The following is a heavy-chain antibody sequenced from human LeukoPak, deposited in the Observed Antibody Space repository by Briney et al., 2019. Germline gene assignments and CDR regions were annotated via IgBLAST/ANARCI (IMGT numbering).Heavy chain of an antibody. CDR3: ARGGYCSSTSCGNWFDP. Sequence: SETLSLTCTVSGGSISSYCWSWIRQPAGKGLEWIGRIYTSGSTNYNPSLKSRVTMSVDTSKNQFSLKLSSVTAADTAVYYCARGGYCSSTSCGNWFDPWGQGTLVTVSS. CDR2: IYTSGST. V-gene: IGHV4-4*07. J-gene: IGHJ5*02. CDR1: GGSISSYC. D-gene: IGHD2-2*01.